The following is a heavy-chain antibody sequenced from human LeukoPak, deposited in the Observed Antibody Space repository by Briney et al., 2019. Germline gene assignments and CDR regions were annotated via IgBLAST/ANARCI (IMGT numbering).Heavy chain of an antibody. CDR2: IDPSDSYI. V-gene: IGHV5-10-1*01. CDR3: ARFDCSSTSCYLGY. Sequence: GGSLRLSCKGSGYRFTSYWIFWVRQMPGKGLEWMGRIDPSDSYINYSPSFQGHVPISVDKSISTAYLQWSSLKASDTAMYYCARFDCSSTSCYLGYWGQGALVTVSS. D-gene: IGHD2-2*01. CDR1: GYRFTSYW. J-gene: IGHJ4*02.